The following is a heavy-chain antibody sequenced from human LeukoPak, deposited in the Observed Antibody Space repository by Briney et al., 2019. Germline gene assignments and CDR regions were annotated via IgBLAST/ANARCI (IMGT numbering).Heavy chain of an antibody. J-gene: IGHJ6*03. CDR1: GFTFSSYG. V-gene: IGHV3-30*18. Sequence: GGSLRLSCAASGFTFSSYGMHWVRQAPGKGLEWVAVISYDGSNKYYADSVKGRFTISRDNSKNTLYLQMNSLRAEDTAVYYCAKDHSSSWPNLYYYYYYYMDVWGKGTTVTVSS. CDR3: AKDHSSSWPNLYYYYYYYMDV. D-gene: IGHD6-13*01. CDR2: ISYDGSNK.